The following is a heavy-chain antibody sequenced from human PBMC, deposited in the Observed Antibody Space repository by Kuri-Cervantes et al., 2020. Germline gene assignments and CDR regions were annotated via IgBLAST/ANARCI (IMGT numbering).Heavy chain of an antibody. CDR2: IYYSGST. Sequence: GSLRLSCSVSGASMKSDYWSWIRQPPGKGLEWIGYIYYSGSTNYNPSLQSRVTISVDTSKNQFSLKLSSVTAADTAVYYCATNRCSSTSCYEYNWFDPWGQGTLVTVSS. D-gene: IGHD2-2*01. V-gene: IGHV4-59*01. CDR3: ATNRCSSTSCYEYNWFDP. J-gene: IGHJ5*02. CDR1: GASMKSDY.